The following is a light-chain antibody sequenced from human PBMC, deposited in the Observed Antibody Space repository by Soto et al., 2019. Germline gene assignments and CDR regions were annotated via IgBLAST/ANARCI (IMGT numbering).Light chain of an antibody. Sequence: QSVLTQPASVSGSPGQSITISCTGTNIDVGSHNFVSWYQQYPGKAPKLLIYEASKRPSGLSNRFSGSKSGNTASLTISGLQAEDEADYYCCSLTNGATWVFGGGTKLTVL. CDR3: CSLTNGATWV. V-gene: IGLV2-23*01. CDR2: EAS. CDR1: NIDVGSHNF. J-gene: IGLJ3*02.